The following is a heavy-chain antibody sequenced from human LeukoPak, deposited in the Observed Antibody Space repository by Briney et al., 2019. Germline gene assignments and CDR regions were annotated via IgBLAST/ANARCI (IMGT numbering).Heavy chain of an antibody. D-gene: IGHD6-25*01. CDR1: GGSISSYY. CDR3: ARLYQGKRPPDY. J-gene: IGHJ4*02. V-gene: IGHV4-59*05. CDR2: IFHSGST. Sequence: SETLSLTCTVSGGSISSYYWSWVRQPAGKGLEWIGSIFHSGSTYYNPSLRSRVTISVDTSKNQLSLSLRSVTAADTAVYYCARLYQGKRPPDYWGQGTLVTVSS.